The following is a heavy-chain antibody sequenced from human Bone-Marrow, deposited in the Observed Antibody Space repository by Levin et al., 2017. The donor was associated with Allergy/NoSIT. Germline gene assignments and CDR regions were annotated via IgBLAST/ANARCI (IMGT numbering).Heavy chain of an antibody. J-gene: IGHJ4*02. V-gene: IGHV4-39*01. D-gene: IGHD2-2*01. CDR1: GGSIRSSLYY. CDR3: ASYCSSTSCYDGSFDN. CDR2: IYYSGRT. Sequence: SCSVSGGSIRSSLYYWAWIRQPPGKGLEWIGNIYYSGRTNNNPSLKSRATISVDTSKNQFSLKLTSMTAADTAVYYCASYCSSTSCYDGSFDNWGQGILVTVSS.